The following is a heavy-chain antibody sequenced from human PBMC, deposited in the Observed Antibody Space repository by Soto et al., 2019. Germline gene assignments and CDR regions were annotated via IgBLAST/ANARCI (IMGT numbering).Heavy chain of an antibody. V-gene: IGHV3-33*01. J-gene: IGHJ6*02. CDR3: ARDDIPGIAVATYGMDV. Sequence: QVQLVESGGGVVQPGRSLRLSCAASGFIFSNFGMHWVRQAPGKGLEWVAVIWYDGSNEYYADSVKGRFTISKDNSKNTLYLQMNSLRAEDKAVYYCARDDIPGIAVATYGMDVWGQGTTVIVSS. CDR1: GFIFSNFG. D-gene: IGHD6-19*01. CDR2: IWYDGSNE.